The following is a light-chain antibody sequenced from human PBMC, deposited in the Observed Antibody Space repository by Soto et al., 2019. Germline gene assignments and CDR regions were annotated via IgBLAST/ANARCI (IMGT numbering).Light chain of an antibody. V-gene: IGKV1-5*01. J-gene: IGKJ1*01. CDR2: DVS. CDR1: QTISSW. CDR3: QQCNTFWT. Sequence: DIQMTQSPSTLSGSVGDRVTITCRASQTISSWLAWYQQKPGEAPKLLIYDVSSLESGVPSRFSGSGSGTEFTLTISSLQPDDFATYYCQQCNTFWTFGQGTKVDIK.